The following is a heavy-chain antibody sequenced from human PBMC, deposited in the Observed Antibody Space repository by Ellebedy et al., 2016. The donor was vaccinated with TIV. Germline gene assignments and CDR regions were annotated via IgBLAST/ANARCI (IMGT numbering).Heavy chain of an antibody. CDR1: GYTFTDYY. D-gene: IGHD3-10*01. Sequence: ASVKVSCKASGYTFTDYYMHWVRQAPGQGLEWMGWINPNSGGTNYAQKFQGRVTMTRDTSISTAYMELSRLRSDDTAVYYCASSPHNYGPGSYYSKYYFDYWGQGTLVTVSS. CDR2: INPNSGGT. V-gene: IGHV1-2*02. J-gene: IGHJ4*02. CDR3: ASSPHNYGPGSYYSKYYFDY.